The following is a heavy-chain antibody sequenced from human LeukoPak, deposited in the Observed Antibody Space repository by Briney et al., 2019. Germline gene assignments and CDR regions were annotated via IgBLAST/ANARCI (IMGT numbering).Heavy chain of an antibody. Sequence: GGSLRLSCAASDFTFSHYWMSWVRQAPGKGLEWVANIKQDGSERYYLDSVKGRFTISRDNPKNSLYLQVNSLRAEDTAVYYCAREWGQQHDYGGQGTLVTVSS. CDR3: AREWGQQHDY. CDR1: DFTFSHYW. V-gene: IGHV3-7*01. J-gene: IGHJ4*02. CDR2: IKQDGSER. D-gene: IGHD6-13*01.